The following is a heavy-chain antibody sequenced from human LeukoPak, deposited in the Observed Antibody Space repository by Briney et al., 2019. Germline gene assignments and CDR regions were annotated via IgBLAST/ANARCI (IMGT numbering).Heavy chain of an antibody. CDR3: AREDTAMVTLDY. V-gene: IGHV3-7*04. J-gene: IGHJ4*02. CDR1: GFTFSSYW. CDR2: IKQDGSEK. Sequence: GGSLRLSCAASGFTFSSYWMSWVRQAPGTGLEWVAHIKQDGSEKYYVDSVKGRFTISRDNAKNSLYLQMNSLRAEDTAVYYCAREDTAMVTLDYWGQGTLVTVSS. D-gene: IGHD5-18*01.